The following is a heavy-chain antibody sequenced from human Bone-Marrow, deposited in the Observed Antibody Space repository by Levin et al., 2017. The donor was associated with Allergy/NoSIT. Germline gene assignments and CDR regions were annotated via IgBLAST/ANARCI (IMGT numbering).Heavy chain of an antibody. CDR2: IIPTSGTT. CDR3: ARWAGEYQVNSFWSGPFDY. CDR1: GGTFSNYA. D-gene: IGHD3-3*01. V-gene: IGHV1-69*06. J-gene: IGHJ4*02. Sequence: GASVKVSCKASGGTFSNYAIFWVRQAPGQGLEWMGGIIPTSGTTKYAQKFQARVTITADKSTTTVYMELSSLTSEDTAVYYCARWAGEYQVNSFWSGPFDYWGQGTLVIVSS.